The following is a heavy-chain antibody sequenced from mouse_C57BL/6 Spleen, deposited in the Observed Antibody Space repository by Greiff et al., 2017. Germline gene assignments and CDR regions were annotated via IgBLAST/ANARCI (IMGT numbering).Heavy chain of an antibody. CDR1: GFSLTSYG. Sequence: VQGVESGPGLVQPSQSLSITCTVSGFSLTSYGVHWVRQSPGKGLEWLGVIWRGGSTDYNAAFMSRLSITKDNSKSQVFFKMNSLQADDTAIYYCAKETIVTTDYAMDYWGQGTSVTVSS. D-gene: IGHD2-5*01. J-gene: IGHJ4*01. V-gene: IGHV2-5*01. CDR2: IWRGGST. CDR3: AKETIVTTDYAMDY.